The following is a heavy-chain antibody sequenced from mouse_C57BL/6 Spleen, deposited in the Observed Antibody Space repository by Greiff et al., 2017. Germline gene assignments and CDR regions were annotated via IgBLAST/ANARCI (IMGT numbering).Heavy chain of an antibody. CDR3: ARERNYYGLDY. CDR1: GYTFTSYW. CDR2: IYPGSGST. V-gene: IGHV1-55*01. Sequence: QVQLQQPGAELVKPGASVQMSCKASGYTFTSYWITWVKQRPGQGLEWIGDIYPGSGSTNYNEKFKSKATLTVDTSSSTAYMQLSSLTSEDSAVYYCARERNYYGLDYWGQGTTLTVSS. D-gene: IGHD1-2*01. J-gene: IGHJ2*01.